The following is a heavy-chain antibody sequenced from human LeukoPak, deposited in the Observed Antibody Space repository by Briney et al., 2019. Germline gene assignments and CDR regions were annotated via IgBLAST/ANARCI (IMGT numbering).Heavy chain of an antibody. CDR2: IYYSGST. CDR1: GVFISGYY. V-gene: IGHV4-59*01. Sequence: SETLSLTCTVSGVFISGYYWTWIRQPPGKGLEYVGYIYYSGSTNHNPSLKSRVTISVDTSKNQFALKLRSVTAADTAVYYCARGRYTFDYWGQGTLVTVSS. CDR3: ARGRYTFDY. D-gene: IGHD1-1*01. J-gene: IGHJ4*02.